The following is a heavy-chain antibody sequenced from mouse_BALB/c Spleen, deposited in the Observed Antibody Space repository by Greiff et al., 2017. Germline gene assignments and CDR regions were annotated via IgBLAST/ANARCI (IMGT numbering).Heavy chain of an antibody. Sequence: EVKLVESGGGLVKPGGSLKLSCAASGFTFSDYYMYWVRQTPEKRLEWVATISDGGSYTYYPDSVKGRFTISRDNAKNNLYLQMSSLKSEDTAMYYCARDDGYYGFAYWGQGTLVTVSA. V-gene: IGHV5-4*02. CDR3: ARDDGYYGFAY. CDR1: GFTFSDYY. CDR2: ISDGGSYT. D-gene: IGHD2-3*01. J-gene: IGHJ3*01.